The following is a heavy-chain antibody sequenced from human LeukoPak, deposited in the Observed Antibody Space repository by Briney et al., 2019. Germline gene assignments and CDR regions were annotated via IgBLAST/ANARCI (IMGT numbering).Heavy chain of an antibody. CDR3: ARAPCSTTRCSLLVYYMDV. V-gene: IGHV4-30-4*08. J-gene: IGHJ6*03. D-gene: IGHD2-2*01. Sequence: PSQTLSLTCIVSGDSISSGDSYWSWIRQAPRKGLEWIVYIYDSGTTSYNPSLKSRLTISVDTSKNQFSLNLTSVTAADTAVYYCARAPCSTTRCSLLVYYMDVWGKGTTVTVSS. CDR2: IYDSGTT. CDR1: GDSISSGDSY.